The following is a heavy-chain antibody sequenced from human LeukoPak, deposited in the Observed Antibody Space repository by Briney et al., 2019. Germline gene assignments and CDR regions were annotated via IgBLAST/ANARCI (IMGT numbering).Heavy chain of an antibody. Sequence: SETLSLTCAVHGGSFSGYYWSWIRQPPGKGLEWIGEINHSGSTNYNPSLKSRVTISVDTSKNQFSLKLSSVTAADTAVYYCARGHKASVWGQGTMVTVSS. CDR1: GGSFSGYY. J-gene: IGHJ3*01. V-gene: IGHV4-34*01. CDR3: ARGHKASV. CDR2: INHSGST.